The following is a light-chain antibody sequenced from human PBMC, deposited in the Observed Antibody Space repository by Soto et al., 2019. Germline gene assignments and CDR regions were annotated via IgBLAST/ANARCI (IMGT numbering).Light chain of an antibody. Sequence: EIVLTRSPATLAMYPGERATFSCRASQSVNTNLAWYQQMPGQPPRLLIYGASTRASGIPARFSGSGSGTEFTLTISSLQSEDFAVYYCQQYGKTFGQGTEVDI. CDR1: QSVNTN. J-gene: IGKJ1*01. V-gene: IGKV3-15*01. CDR3: QQYGKT. CDR2: GAS.